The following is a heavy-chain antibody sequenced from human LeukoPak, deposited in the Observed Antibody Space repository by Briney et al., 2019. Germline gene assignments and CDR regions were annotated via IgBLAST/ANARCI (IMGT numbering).Heavy chain of an antibody. J-gene: IGHJ4*02. V-gene: IGHV1-8*01. CDR1: GYTFTSYD. D-gene: IGHD6-13*01. Sequence: GASVKVSCKASGYTFTSYDINWVRQAAGQGLEWMGWMNPNSGNTGYAQKFQGRVTMTRNTSISTAYMELSSLRSEDTAVYYCARNGRSSSWYYFDYWGQGTLVTVSS. CDR2: MNPNSGNT. CDR3: ARNGRSSSWYYFDY.